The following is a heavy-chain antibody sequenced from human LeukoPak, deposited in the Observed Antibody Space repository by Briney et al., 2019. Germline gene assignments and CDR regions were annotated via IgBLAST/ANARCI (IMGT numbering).Heavy chain of an antibody. CDR2: IYYSGST. V-gene: IGHV4-59*01. J-gene: IGHJ6*02. CDR3: ARSLQYGNNNYYYHGMDV. D-gene: IGHD2/OR15-2a*01. Sequence: PSETLSLTCTGSGGSISSYYWSWLRQPPGKGLEGIGYIYYSGSTDYNPSLKGRVTISEDTSKNQFSLKLNSVTAADTAVYYCARSLQYGNNNYYYHGMDVWGQGTTVTVSS. CDR1: GGSISSYY.